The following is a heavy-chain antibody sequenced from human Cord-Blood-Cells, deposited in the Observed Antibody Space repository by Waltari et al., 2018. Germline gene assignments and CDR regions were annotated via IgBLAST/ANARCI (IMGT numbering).Heavy chain of an antibody. V-gene: IGHV3-30-3*01. D-gene: IGHD1-7*01. J-gene: IGHJ4*02. Sequence: QVQLVESGGGVVQPGRSLRLSCAASGFTFRSYAMHWVRQAPGKGLGWVAVISYDGSNKYYADSVKGRVTISRDNSKNTLYLQMNSLRAEDTAVYYCARGVELAFDYWGQGTLVTVSS. CDR1: GFTFRSYA. CDR3: ARGVELAFDY. CDR2: ISYDGSNK.